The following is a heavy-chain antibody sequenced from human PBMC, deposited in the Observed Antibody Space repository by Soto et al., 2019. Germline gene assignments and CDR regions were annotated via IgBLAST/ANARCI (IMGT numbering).Heavy chain of an antibody. V-gene: IGHV4-39*01. CDR2: IYYSGST. D-gene: IGHD3-16*01. Sequence: NPSETLSLTCTVSGGSISSSSYYWGWIRQPPGKGLEWIGSIYYSGSTYYNPSLKSRVTISVDTSKNQFSLKLSSVTAADTAVYYCARQGTYRLRYYFAYWGQGTLVTVSS. CDR3: ARQGTYRLRYYFAY. CDR1: GGSISSSSYY. J-gene: IGHJ4*02.